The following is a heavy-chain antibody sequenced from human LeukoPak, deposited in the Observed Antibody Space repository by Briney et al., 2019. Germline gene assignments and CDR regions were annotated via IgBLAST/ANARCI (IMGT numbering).Heavy chain of an antibody. CDR2: IYYDGST. J-gene: IGHJ4*02. V-gene: IGHV4-61*01. D-gene: IGHD1-26*01. CDR1: GGSVSSASYY. Sequence: SETLSLTCTVSGGSVSSASYYWSWIRQPPGRGLEWIGFIYYDGSTSYNPSLKSRVTLSVDTSKNQFSLKLSSVTAADSALYYCARILVGVTTDYWGQGTLVTV. CDR3: ARILVGVTTDY.